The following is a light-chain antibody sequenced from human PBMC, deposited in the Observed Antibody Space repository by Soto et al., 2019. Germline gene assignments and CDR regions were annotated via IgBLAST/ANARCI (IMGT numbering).Light chain of an antibody. CDR1: QSVSSSY. Sequence: EIVLTQSRGTMSLSPGERYTSSWMDSQSVSSSYLAWYQQKPGQDARIILYGAYTRATGIQARFSGSGSGTEFTLTISSLQSEDFAVYHCKPYGSSPWTLGKWKKVDIK. CDR3: KPYGSSPWT. J-gene: IGKJ1*01. CDR2: GAY. V-gene: IGKV3-20*01.